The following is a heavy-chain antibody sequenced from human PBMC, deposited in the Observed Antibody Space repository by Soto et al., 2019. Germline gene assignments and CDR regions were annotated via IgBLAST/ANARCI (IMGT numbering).Heavy chain of an antibody. CDR3: ASAATLFGAVMAALDV. CDR2: IFHSGGT. CDR1: GGSISNSYW. Sequence: SETLSLTCAVSGGSISNSYWWSWVRQPPGKGLEWIGEIFHSGGTNYNPSLKSRVTISLDESKNQFSLRVSSVTAADTAVYYCASAATLFGAVMAALDVWGQGTTVTVSS. D-gene: IGHD3-3*01. J-gene: IGHJ6*02. V-gene: IGHV4-4*02.